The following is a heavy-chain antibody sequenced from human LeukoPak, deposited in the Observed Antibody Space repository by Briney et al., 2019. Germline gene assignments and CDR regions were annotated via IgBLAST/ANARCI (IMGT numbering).Heavy chain of an antibody. CDR1: GFTFSSYA. V-gene: IGHV3-23*01. CDR2: IGGSGGST. CDR3: AKAGGYDYDY. J-gene: IGHJ4*02. D-gene: IGHD5-12*01. Sequence: PGGSLRLSCAASGFTFSSYAMSWVRQAPGKGLEWVSAIGGSGGSTYYADSVKGRFTISRDNSKNTLFLQMNNLRAEDTAVYYCAKAGGYDYDYWGQGTLVTVSS.